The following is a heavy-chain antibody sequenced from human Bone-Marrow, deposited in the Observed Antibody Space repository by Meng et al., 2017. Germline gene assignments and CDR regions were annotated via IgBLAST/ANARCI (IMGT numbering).Heavy chain of an antibody. CDR1: GGSVSSGSYY. J-gene: IGHJ3*02. CDR2: IYYSGST. D-gene: IGHD2-21*02. V-gene: IGHV4-61*01. Sequence: ETLSLTCTVSGGSVSSGSYYWSWIRQPPGKGLEWIGYIYYSGSTNYNPSLKSRVTISVDTSKNQFSLKLSSVTAADTAVYYCARRYIAYCGGDCYSGDAFDIWVQGTMVTVS. CDR3: ARRYIAYCGGDCYSGDAFDI.